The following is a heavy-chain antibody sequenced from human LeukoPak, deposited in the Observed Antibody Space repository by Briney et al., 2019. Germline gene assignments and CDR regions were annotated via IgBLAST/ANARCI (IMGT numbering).Heavy chain of an antibody. J-gene: IGHJ4*02. V-gene: IGHV3-21*04. CDR3: AKHSSSGNFY. Sequence: PGGSLRLSCAASGFTFSSYSMNWVRQAPGKGLEWVSSISSSSSYIYYADSVKGRFTISRDNSKNTLYLQMNSLRAEDTAVYYCAKHSSSGNFYWGQGTLVTVSS. D-gene: IGHD6-6*01. CDR1: GFTFSSYS. CDR2: ISSSSSYI.